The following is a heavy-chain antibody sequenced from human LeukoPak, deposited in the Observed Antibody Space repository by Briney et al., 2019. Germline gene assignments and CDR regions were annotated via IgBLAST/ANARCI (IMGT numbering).Heavy chain of an antibody. V-gene: IGHV1-8*03. D-gene: IGHD2-2*01. CDR1: GYTFTSYD. CDR2: MNPNNGNT. J-gene: IGHJ6*03. CDR3: ARGPGAINDYYMDV. Sequence: ASVKVSCTASGYTFTSYDINWVRQATGQGLEWMGWMNPNNGNTGYAQNFQGRVTITRNTSISTAYMDLSSLRSEDTAVYYCARGPGAINDYYMDVWGKGTTVTVSS.